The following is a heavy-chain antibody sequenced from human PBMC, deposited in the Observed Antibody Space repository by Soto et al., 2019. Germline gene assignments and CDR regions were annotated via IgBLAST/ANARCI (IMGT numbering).Heavy chain of an antibody. V-gene: IGHV3-7*01. Sequence: EVQLVESGGGLVQPGGSLRLSCAASGFTFRSHWMSWVRQAPGKGLEWVANIKEDGTEKYYVGSVKGRFTISRDNAKNSLYLQMSSLRAEDTAVYYCARVTWAYDYVWGRYFDYWGQGFLVTVSS. J-gene: IGHJ4*02. CDR1: GFTFRSHW. CDR3: ARVTWAYDYVWGRYFDY. D-gene: IGHD3-16*01. CDR2: IKEDGTEK.